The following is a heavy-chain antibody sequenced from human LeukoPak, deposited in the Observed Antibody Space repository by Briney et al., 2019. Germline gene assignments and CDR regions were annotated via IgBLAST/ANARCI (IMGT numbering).Heavy chain of an antibody. CDR2: IKEDGSES. Sequence: GGSLRLSCAVSGFTFSSDWMTWVRQAPGKGLEWVANIKEDGSESYYVDSVKGRFTISRDNTKNSLYLQMNSLRAEDTAVYYCARVYSNYDNWFDPWGQGTLVTVSS. CDR3: ARVYSNYDNWFDP. CDR1: GFTFSSDW. J-gene: IGHJ5*02. D-gene: IGHD4-11*01. V-gene: IGHV3-7*03.